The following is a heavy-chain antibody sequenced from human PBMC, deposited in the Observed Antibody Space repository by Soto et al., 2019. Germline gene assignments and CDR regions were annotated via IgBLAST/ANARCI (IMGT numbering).Heavy chain of an antibody. D-gene: IGHD4-17*01. Sequence: GGSLRLSCAASGFTFSSYSMNWVRQAPGKGLEWVSYISSSSSTIYYADSVKGRFTIYRENAKNSLYLQMNSLRAEETALYYCARDDYGAYLGKQAFDIWGQGTMVTVSS. CDR2: ISSSSSTI. CDR3: ARDDYGAYLGKQAFDI. CDR1: GFTFSSYS. J-gene: IGHJ3*02. V-gene: IGHV3-48*01.